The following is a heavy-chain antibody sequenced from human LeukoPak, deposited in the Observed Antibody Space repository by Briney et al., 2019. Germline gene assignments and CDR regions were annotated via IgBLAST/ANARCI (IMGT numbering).Heavy chain of an antibody. CDR2: IYYSGST. CDR3: ARHRFGYSSLPYYFDY. Sequence: SETLSLTCTVSGGSISSSSYYWGWIRQPPGKGLEWIGSIYYSGSTYYNPSLKSRITISVDTSKNQFSLKLSSVTAADTAVYYCARHRFGYSSLPYYFDYWGRGTLVTVSS. D-gene: IGHD5-18*01. CDR1: GGSISSSSYY. J-gene: IGHJ4*02. V-gene: IGHV4-39*01.